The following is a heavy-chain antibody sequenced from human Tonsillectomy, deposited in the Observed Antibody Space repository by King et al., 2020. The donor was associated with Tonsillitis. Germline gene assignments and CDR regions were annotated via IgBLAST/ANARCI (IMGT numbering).Heavy chain of an antibody. Sequence: VQLQQWGAGLLKPSETLSLTCAVYGGSFSGYFWSWIRQPPGKGLEWIGEINHSGSTNYNPSLKSRVTLSVDTTKNQFSLKLNSVTAADTAVYYCARVPAAAGIISLDYWGQGTLVTVSS. D-gene: IGHD6-13*01. V-gene: IGHV4-34*01. CDR1: GGSFSGYF. J-gene: IGHJ4*02. CDR3: ARVPAAAGIISLDY. CDR2: INHSGST.